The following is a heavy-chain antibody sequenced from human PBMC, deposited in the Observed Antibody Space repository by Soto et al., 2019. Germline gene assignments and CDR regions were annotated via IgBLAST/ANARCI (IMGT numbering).Heavy chain of an antibody. J-gene: IGHJ4*02. CDR1: GGSIISDHYY. D-gene: IGHD3-16*01. CDR3: ARHGGNKFDY. Sequence: QPQLQESGPGLVKPSETLSLTCTVSGGSIISDHYYWAWIRQPPGKGLEWIGNMHYSGNTYHNPSLKSRVTIFVDTSKNQFSLHLSSVTAADTAVYYCARHGGNKFDYWGQGTLVTVSS. V-gene: IGHV4-39*01. CDR2: MHYSGNT.